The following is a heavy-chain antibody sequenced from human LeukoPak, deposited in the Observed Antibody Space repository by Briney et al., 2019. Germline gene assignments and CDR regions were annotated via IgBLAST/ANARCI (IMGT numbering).Heavy chain of an antibody. J-gene: IGHJ4*02. D-gene: IGHD1-26*01. Sequence: PSETLSLICTVSGGSISSSSYYWGWIRQPPGKGLEWIGSIYYSGSTYYNPSLKSRVTISVDTSKNQFSLKLSSVTAADTAVYYCARAKGATFSGPYYYFDYWGQGTLVTVSS. CDR2: IYYSGST. CDR1: GGSISSSSYY. V-gene: IGHV4-39*01. CDR3: ARAKGATFSGPYYYFDY.